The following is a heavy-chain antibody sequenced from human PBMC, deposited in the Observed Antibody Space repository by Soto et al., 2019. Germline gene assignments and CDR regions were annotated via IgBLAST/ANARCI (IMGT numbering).Heavy chain of an antibody. CDR3: ATTLRDDPKLLWLGPRAFDI. CDR1: GFTFSDYY. CDR2: ISSSGSTI. Sequence: GGSLRLSCAASGFTFSDYYMSWIRQAPGKGLEWVSYISSSGSTIYYADSVKGRFTISRDNAKNSLYLQMNSLRAEDTAVYYCATTLRDDPKLLWLGPRAFDIWGQGTMVTVSS. J-gene: IGHJ3*02. D-gene: IGHD3-10*01. V-gene: IGHV3-11*01.